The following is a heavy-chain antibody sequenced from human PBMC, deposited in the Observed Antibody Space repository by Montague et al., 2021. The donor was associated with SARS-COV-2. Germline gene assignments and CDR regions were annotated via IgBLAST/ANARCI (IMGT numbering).Heavy chain of an antibody. CDR2: INHGGST. D-gene: IGHD2-15*01. Sequence: SETLSLTCAVHGGSFSGYYWNWIRQRPGKGLEWIGEINHGGSTNYNPSLKNRLTISADTSKNQFSLKLTSVAATDTAVYYCARLRDGVVPSPILGIGPYFTYYYMDVGGKGTTVTGS. CDR1: GGSFSGYY. CDR3: ARLRDGVVPSPILGIGPYFTYYYMDV. V-gene: IGHV4-34*01. J-gene: IGHJ6*03.